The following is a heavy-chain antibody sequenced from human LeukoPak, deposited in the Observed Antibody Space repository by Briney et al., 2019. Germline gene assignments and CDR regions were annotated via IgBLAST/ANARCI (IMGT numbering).Heavy chain of an antibody. CDR2: INHSGST. CDR1: GGSFSGYY. CDR3: ARVDHYDFWSGYLDY. J-gene: IGHJ4*02. Sequence: RSETLTLTCAVYGGSFSGYYWSWIRQPPGKGLEWIGEINHSGSTNYNPSLKSRVTISVDTSKNQFSLKLSSVTAADTAVYYCARVDHYDFWSGYLDYWGQGTLVTVSS. V-gene: IGHV4-34*01. D-gene: IGHD3-3*01.